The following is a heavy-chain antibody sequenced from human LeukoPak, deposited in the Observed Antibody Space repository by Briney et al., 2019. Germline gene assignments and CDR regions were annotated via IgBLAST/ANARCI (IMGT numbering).Heavy chain of an antibody. V-gene: IGHV3-74*01. CDR2: INSDGGSI. Sequence: SGGSLRLSCAASGFTFSSHWMHWVRQAPGKGLVWVSRINSDGGSISYADSVKGRFTISRDNAKNTLYLQMNSLRAEDTAVYYCARDLQLWTTRDTRGGARVGYWGQGTLVTVSS. CDR3: ARDLQLWTTRDTRGGARVGY. CDR1: GFTFSSHW. D-gene: IGHD5-18*01. J-gene: IGHJ4*02.